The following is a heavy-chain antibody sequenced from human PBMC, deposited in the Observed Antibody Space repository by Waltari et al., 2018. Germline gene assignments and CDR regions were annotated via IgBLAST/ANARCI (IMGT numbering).Heavy chain of an antibody. Sequence: EVQLRQSGAELRKPGTPVKIPCKASGYTFSDYYIHWVQQAPGKGLQLVGLVDPEDGQAIYAEKFQGRVTITADTSTDTAYLELSSLTSEDTVVFYCATALGDNTSASRPFHLWGQGTVITVSS. J-gene: IGHJ3*01. CDR2: VDPEDGQA. D-gene: IGHD3-10*01. CDR1: GYTFSDYY. CDR3: ATALGDNTSASRPFHL. V-gene: IGHV1-69-2*01.